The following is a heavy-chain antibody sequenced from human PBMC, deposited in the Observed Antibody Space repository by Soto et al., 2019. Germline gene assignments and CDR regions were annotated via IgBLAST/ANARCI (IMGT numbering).Heavy chain of an antibody. J-gene: IGHJ2*01. CDR1: GFTFSSYS. V-gene: IGHV3-21*01. CDR3: ARAGGDYVNWYFDL. D-gene: IGHD4-17*01. CDR2: ISSSSSYI. Sequence: ESGGGLVKPGGSLRLSCAASGFTFSSYSMNWVRQAPGKGLEWVSSISSSSSYIYYADSVKGRFTISRDNAKNSLYLQMNSLRAEDTAVYYCARAGGDYVNWYFDLWGRGTLVTVSS.